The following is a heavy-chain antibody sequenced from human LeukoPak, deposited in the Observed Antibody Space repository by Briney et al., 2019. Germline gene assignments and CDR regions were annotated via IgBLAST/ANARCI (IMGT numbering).Heavy chain of an antibody. Sequence: PGGTLRLSCAASGFTFSSYGMSWARQAPGKGLEWVSAISGSGGSTYYADSVKGRFTISRDNSKNSLYLQMNSLRAEDTAVYYCAKFSGYSYGGWFDQWGPGTLVTVSS. D-gene: IGHD5-18*01. CDR1: GFTFSSYG. CDR2: ISGSGGST. J-gene: IGHJ5*02. V-gene: IGHV3-23*01. CDR3: AKFSGYSYGGWFDQ.